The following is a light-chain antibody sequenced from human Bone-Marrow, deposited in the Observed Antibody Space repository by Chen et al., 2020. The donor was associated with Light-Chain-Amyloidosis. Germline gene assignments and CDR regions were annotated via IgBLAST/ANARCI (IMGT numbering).Light chain of an antibody. CDR2: RGT. CDR1: DLPTKY. Sequence: SYELTQPPSVSVSPGQTARITCSGDDLPTKYAYWYQQKPGQAPVLVIHRGTERPTGISERFTGSSSGPTATLTISGVQAEDEADYHCQSADSSGTYEVIFGGGTKLTVL. J-gene: IGLJ2*01. V-gene: IGLV3-25*03. CDR3: QSADSSGTYEVI.